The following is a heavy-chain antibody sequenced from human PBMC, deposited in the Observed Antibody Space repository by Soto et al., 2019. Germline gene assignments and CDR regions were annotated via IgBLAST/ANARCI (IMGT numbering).Heavy chain of an antibody. J-gene: IGHJ6*02. D-gene: IGHD2-8*01. CDR3: ARGYCINGVCPLPKHYGKEV. Sequence: GASVKVSCKASGGTFSSYAISWVRQAPGQELEWMGGIIPIFGTANYAQKFQGRVTITADESTSTAYMELSSLRSEDTAVYYCARGYCINGVCPLPKHYGKEVWGQGTTETVSS. CDR2: IIPIFGTA. CDR1: GGTFSSYA. V-gene: IGHV1-69*13.